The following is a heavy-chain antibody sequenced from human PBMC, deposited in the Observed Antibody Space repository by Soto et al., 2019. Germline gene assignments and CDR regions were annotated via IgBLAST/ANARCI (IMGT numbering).Heavy chain of an antibody. CDR1: GYPFNTYY. D-gene: IGHD2-21*02. V-gene: IGHV1-46*02. Sequence: QVQLVQSGAEVKKPGASVKVSCKSSGYPFNTYYLHWVRQAPGQGLEWMGMIHPSGGGSTYAQKCLGRVTMTMDSSTITVFMELTSLRSADTAVYYCARGGHIAVVTDSFDSWGQGTLVTVSS. CDR3: ARGGHIAVVTDSFDS. CDR2: IHPSGGGS. J-gene: IGHJ4*02.